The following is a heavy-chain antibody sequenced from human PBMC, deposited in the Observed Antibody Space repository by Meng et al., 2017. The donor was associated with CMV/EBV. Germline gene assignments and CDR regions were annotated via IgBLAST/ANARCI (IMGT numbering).Heavy chain of an antibody. CDR1: EFIFSNYW. CDR3: VRDVGGRGYSAD. J-gene: IGHJ1*01. D-gene: IGHD5-12*01. V-gene: IGHV3-7*01. Sequence: GESLKISCAASEFIFSNYWMSWVRQAPGKGLEWVANINLDGSEKYSVDSVKGRFTISRDNGKNLLFLQMNSLRVEDSAVYYCVRDVGGRGYSADWGQGTLVTVSS. CDR2: INLDGSEK.